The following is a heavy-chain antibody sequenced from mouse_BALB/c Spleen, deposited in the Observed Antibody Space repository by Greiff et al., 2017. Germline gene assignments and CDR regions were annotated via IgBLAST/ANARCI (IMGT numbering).Heavy chain of an antibody. CDR1: GFTFSSYA. CDR3: ASSYGRGFAY. CDR2: ISSGGSYT. V-gene: IGHV5-9-4*01. Sequence: EVTLMESGGGLVKPGGSLKLSCAASGFTFSSYAMSWVRQSPEKRLEWVAEISSGGSYTYYPDTVTGRFTISRDNAKNTLYLEMSSLRSEDTAMYYCASSYGRGFAYWGQGTLVTVSA. J-gene: IGHJ3*01. D-gene: IGHD2-10*02.